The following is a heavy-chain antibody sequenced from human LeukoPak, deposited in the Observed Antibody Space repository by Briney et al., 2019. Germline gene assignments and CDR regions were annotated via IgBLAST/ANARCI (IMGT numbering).Heavy chain of an antibody. J-gene: IGHJ4*02. CDR3: ARKAGGYSSSWVDY. CDR1: VYTLTGYY. Sequence: SSVKVSCKASVYTLTGYYMHWLRQAPGQGLDGMGLINPNSGGTNYAQKFQGRVTMTRDTSISTAYMELSRLRSDDTAVYYCARKAGGYSSSWVDYWGQGTLVTVSS. V-gene: IGHV1-2*02. D-gene: IGHD6-13*01. CDR2: INPNSGGT.